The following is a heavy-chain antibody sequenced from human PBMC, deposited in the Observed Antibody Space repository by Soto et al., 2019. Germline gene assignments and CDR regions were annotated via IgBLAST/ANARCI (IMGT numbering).Heavy chain of an antibody. CDR2: IKSKTDGGTT. V-gene: IGHV3-15*01. J-gene: IGHJ4*02. CDR3: TTGAVGATTDY. Sequence: GGSLRLSCAASGFTFSNAWMSWVRQAPGKGLEWVDRIKSKTDGGTTDYAAPVKGRFTISRDDSKNTLYLQMNSLKTEDTAVYYCTTGAVGATTDYWGQGTLVTVSS. D-gene: IGHD1-26*01. CDR1: GFTFSNAW.